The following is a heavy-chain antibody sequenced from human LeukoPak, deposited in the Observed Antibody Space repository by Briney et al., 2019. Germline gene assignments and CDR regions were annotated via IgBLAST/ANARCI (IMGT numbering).Heavy chain of an antibody. V-gene: IGHV1-8*01. CDR1: GYTFTTYD. Sequence: ASVKVSCKASGYTFTTYDINWVRQATGQGLEWMGWMNPNSGNTGYAQKFQGRVTVTRNTSISTAYMELSSLRSEDTAVYYCARNPAETGWFAPWGQGTPVTVSS. J-gene: IGHJ5*02. CDR3: ARNPAETGWFAP. D-gene: IGHD1-1*01. CDR2: MNPNSGNT.